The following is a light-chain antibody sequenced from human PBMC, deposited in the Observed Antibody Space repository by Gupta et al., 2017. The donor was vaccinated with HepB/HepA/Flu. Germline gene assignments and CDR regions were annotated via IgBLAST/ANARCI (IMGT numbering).Light chain of an antibody. CDR1: SSNIGSNY. CDR2: RNN. Sequence: QSVLTQPPSASGPPGQRVTISCSGSSSNIGSNYVYWYQQLPGTAPKLLIYRNNQRPSGVPDRFSGSKSGTSASLANSGLRSEDEADYYCAAWDDSLSGWVFGGGTKLTVL. V-gene: IGLV1-47*01. J-gene: IGLJ3*02. CDR3: AAWDDSLSGWV.